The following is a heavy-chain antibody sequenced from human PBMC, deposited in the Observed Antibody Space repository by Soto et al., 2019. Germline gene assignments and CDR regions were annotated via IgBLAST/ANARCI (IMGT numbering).Heavy chain of an antibody. J-gene: IGHJ4*02. V-gene: IGHV1-69*12. Sequence: QVRLVQSGAEVKKPGSSVKVSCKASGGTFSNFAINWVRQAPGQGLEWMGGIILPFGVPHYAQKFQGRVTIAADESMTTAYMDLSGLRSEDPAVYYCARGPDYEGYFDYWGQGPLVTVSS. CDR3: ARGPDYEGYFDY. CDR2: IILPFGVP. CDR1: GGTFSNFA. D-gene: IGHD4-17*01.